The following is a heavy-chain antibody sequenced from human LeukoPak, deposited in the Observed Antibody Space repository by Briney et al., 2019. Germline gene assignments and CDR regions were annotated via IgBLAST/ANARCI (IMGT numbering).Heavy chain of an antibody. J-gene: IGHJ4*02. CDR1: GFTFTNAW. V-gene: IGHV3-15*01. CDR2: IKSKTDGGTT. D-gene: IGHD2-15*01. CDR3: NTGYCSSSSCHRSLYFDY. Sequence: GGSHRLSCAASGFTFTNAWMSWVRQAPGKGLEWIGRIKSKTDGGTTDYTAPVKGRFTVSRDDSKNTLYLQMNSLKTEDTAVYYCNTGYCSSSSCHRSLYFDYWGQGTLVTVSS.